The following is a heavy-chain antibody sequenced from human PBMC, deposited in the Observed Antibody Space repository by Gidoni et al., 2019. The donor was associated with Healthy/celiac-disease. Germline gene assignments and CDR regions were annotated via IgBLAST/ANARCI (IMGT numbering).Heavy chain of an antibody. CDR3: GIREERSSSWSYYFDY. J-gene: IGHJ4*02. D-gene: IGHD6-13*01. CDR1: GYSISSGYY. Sequence: QVQLQESGPGLVKPSETLSLTCAVSGYSISSGYYWGWIRQPPGKGLEWIGSIYHSGSTYYNPSLKSRVTISVDTSKNQFSLKLSSVTAADTAVYYCGIREERSSSWSYYFDYWGQGTLVTVSS. CDR2: IYHSGST. V-gene: IGHV4-38-2*01.